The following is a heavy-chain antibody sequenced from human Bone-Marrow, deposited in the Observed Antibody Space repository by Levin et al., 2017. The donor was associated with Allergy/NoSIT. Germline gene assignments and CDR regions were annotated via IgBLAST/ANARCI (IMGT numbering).Heavy chain of an antibody. J-gene: IGHJ3*01. Sequence: PSETLSLTCNVSGVSMNKHYWTWIRQSPGQGLEWIGYILYTGSINYNPSLQSRVTISIDRSRNQFSLELTSLSAADTAVYYCARMRSITGTTRPAFDVWGQGAGVTVSS. D-gene: IGHD1-7*01. CDR1: GVSMNKHY. V-gene: IGHV4-59*11. CDR3: ARMRSITGTTRPAFDV. CDR2: ILYTGSI.